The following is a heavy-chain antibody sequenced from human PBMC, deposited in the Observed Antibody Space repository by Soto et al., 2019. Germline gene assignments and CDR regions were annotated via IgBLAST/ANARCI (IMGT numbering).Heavy chain of an antibody. CDR2: ITASGGTT. CDR3: AKEASTVTTYHLFDY. Sequence: GGSLRLSCAASGLTFSNAWMNWVRQAPGKGLEWVSAITASGGTTYYADSVKGRFTISRDNSKGTLFLQMSSLLAEDTAIYYCAKEASTVTTYHLFDYWGQGTLVTVSS. J-gene: IGHJ4*02. V-gene: IGHV3-23*01. CDR1: GLTFSNAW. D-gene: IGHD4-17*01.